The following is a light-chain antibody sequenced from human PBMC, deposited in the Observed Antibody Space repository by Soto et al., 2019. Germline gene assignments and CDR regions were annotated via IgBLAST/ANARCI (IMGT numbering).Light chain of an antibody. V-gene: IGLV2-14*01. CDR1: SSDVGGYNY. J-gene: IGLJ1*01. CDR2: EVS. Sequence: QSALTQPASVSGSPGQSITISCTGTSSDVGGYNYVSWYRQHPGKAPKLMIYEVSNRPSGFSNRFSGSKSGNTASLTISGLRAEDEADYDCSSYTSSSSFYDIGNGTKVT. CDR3: SSYTSSSSFYD.